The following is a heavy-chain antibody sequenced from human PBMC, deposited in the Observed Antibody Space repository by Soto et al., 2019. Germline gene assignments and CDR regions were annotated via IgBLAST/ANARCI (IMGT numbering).Heavy chain of an antibody. CDR1: GGTFSSYT. D-gene: IGHD1-1*01. J-gene: IGHJ4*02. V-gene: IGHV1-69*02. CDR3: ACSKCHRGYGFLLAF. Sequence: GASVKVSCKASGGTFSSYTISWVRQAPGQGLEWMGRIIPILGIANYAQKFQGRVTITADKSTSTAYMELSSLRSEDTAVYYCACSKCHRGYGFLLAFWGQGTLVPVSS. CDR2: IIPILGIA.